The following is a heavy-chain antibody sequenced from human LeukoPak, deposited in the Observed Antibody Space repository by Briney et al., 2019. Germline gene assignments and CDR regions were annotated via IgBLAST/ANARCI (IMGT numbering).Heavy chain of an antibody. V-gene: IGHV3-53*01. J-gene: IGHJ4*02. CDR3: ARHSSGWYGLDY. D-gene: IGHD6-19*01. CDR1: GFTVSSNY. Sequence: PGGSLRLSCAASGFTVSSNYMSWVRQAPGKGLEWVSVVYSGRSTYYSGSVKGRFTISRDNSKNTRYLQVNSLRAEDTAVYYCARHSSGWYGLDYWGQGTLVTVSS. CDR2: VYSGRST.